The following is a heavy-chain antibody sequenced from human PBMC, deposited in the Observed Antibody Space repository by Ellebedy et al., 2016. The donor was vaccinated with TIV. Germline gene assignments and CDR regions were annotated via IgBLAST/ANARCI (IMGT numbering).Heavy chain of an antibody. CDR1: GASISSYS. CDR2: IYYIGIT. Sequence: MPSETLSLTCSVSGASISSYSWTWIRQPPGKGLEFIGYIYYIGITNYNPSLESRVAISIDTSENQFSLRLSSVTAADTAVYYCAAYYGGRFDYWGQGTLVTVSS. J-gene: IGHJ4*02. D-gene: IGHD4-23*01. CDR3: AAYYGGRFDY. V-gene: IGHV4-59*01.